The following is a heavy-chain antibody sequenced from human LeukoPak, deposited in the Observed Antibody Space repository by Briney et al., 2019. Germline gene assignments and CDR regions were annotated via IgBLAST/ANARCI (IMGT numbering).Heavy chain of an antibody. V-gene: IGHV1-18*01. CDR3: ARDLEYNSGHFFDY. Sequence: ASVKVSCKASGYTFTSYGISWVRQAPGQGLEWMGWISAYNGNTNYAQKLQSRVTMTTDTSTSTAYMELRSLRSDDTAVYYCARDLEYNSGHFFDYWGQGTLVTVSS. J-gene: IGHJ4*02. CDR1: GYTFTSYG. CDR2: ISAYNGNT. D-gene: IGHD5-12*01.